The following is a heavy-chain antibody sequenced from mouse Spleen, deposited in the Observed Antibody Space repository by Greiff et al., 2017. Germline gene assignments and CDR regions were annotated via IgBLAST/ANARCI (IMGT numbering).Heavy chain of an antibody. Sequence: VKVVESGPGLVAPSQSLSITCTISGFSLTSYGVHWVRQPPGKGLEWLVVIWSDGSTTYNSALKSRLSISKDNSKSQVFLKMNSLQTDDTAMYYCARHKDDYYAMDYWGQGTSVTVSS. CDR3: ARHKDDYYAMDY. J-gene: IGHJ4*01. CDR2: IWSDGST. V-gene: IGHV2-6-1*01. CDR1: GFSLTSYG.